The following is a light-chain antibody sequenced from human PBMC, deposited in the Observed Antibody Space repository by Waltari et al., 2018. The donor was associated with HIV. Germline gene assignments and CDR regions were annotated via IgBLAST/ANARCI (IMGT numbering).Light chain of an antibody. V-gene: IGLV6-57*04. CDR2: EDA. Sequence: KFMLTQPHSLSESPGKTITISCTRSSGDLANNFVQWFQQRPGSAPTTVIYEDARRPSGVPARFSGSIDSSSNSAYLTISGLKTEDEADYYCQSYDRGDAVFGGGTKVTV. CDR1: SGDLANNF. J-gene: IGLJ2*01. CDR3: QSYDRGDAV.